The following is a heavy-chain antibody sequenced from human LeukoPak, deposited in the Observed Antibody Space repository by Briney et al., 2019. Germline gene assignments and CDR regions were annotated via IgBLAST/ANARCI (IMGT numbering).Heavy chain of an antibody. V-gene: IGHV3-66*02. CDR1: GFTVSSNY. CDR2: IYSGGST. D-gene: IGHD5-24*01. Sequence: GGSLRLSCAASGFTVSSNYMSWVRQAPGKGLEWVSVIYSGGSTYYADSVKGRFTISRDNSKNTLYLQMNSLRAEDTAVYYCAREVGGYKRQRVIFDYWGQGTLVTVSS. CDR3: AREVGGYKRQRVIFDY. J-gene: IGHJ4*02.